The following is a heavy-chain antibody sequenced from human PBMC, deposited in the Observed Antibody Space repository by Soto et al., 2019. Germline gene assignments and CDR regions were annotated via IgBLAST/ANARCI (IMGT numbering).Heavy chain of an antibody. J-gene: IGHJ4*02. D-gene: IGHD6-6*01. V-gene: IGHV3-30*03. Sequence: SLRLSCAASGFTFSSYGMHWVRQAPGKGLEWVAVISYDGSNKYYADSVKGRFTISRDNSKNTLYLQMNSLRAEDTAVYYCARQFRSSSCVDYWGQGTLVTVSS. CDR2: ISYDGSNK. CDR3: ARQFRSSSCVDY. CDR1: GFTFSSYG.